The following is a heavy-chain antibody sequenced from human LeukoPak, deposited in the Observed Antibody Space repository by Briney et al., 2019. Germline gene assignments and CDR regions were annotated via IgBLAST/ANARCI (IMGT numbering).Heavy chain of an antibody. J-gene: IGHJ2*01. CDR1: GFTFDDYA. CDR3: AKDMNDFWSGYTPRGWYFDL. D-gene: IGHD3-3*01. Sequence: GGSLRLSCAASGFTFDDYAMHWVRQAPGKGLEWVSGISWNSGSIGYADSVKGRFTISRDNAKNSLYLQMNSLRTEDTALYYCAKDMNDFWSGYTPRGWYFDLWGRGTLITVSS. CDR2: ISWNSGSI. V-gene: IGHV3-9*01.